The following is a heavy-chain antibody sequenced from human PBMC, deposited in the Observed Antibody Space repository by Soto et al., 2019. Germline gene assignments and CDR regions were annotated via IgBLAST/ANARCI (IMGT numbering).Heavy chain of an antibody. CDR3: ARAPSSYDILTGYRPNHYYGMDV. CDR2: IYYSGST. CDR1: GGSISSYY. V-gene: IGHV4-59*01. Sequence: LSLTCTVSGGSISSYYWSWIRQPPGKGLEWIGYIYYSGSTNYNPSLKSRVTISVDTSKNQFSLKLSSVTAADTAVYYCARAPSSYDILTGYRPNHYYGMDVWGRGTTVTVSS. J-gene: IGHJ6*02. D-gene: IGHD3-9*01.